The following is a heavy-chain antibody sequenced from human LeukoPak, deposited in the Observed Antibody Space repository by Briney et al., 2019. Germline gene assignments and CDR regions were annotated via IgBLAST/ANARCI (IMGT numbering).Heavy chain of an antibody. CDR3: ARDPSNTSGWSPYFDY. CDR2: ISAYNGDT. D-gene: IGHD6-19*01. V-gene: IGHV1-18*04. Sequence: ASVKVSCKASGYTFNKHGITWVLQAPGQGLEWMGWISAYNGDTKYGQKFQGRVTLLTDTSASTAYMELRSLRSDDTAVYYCARDPSNTSGWSPYFDYWGQGALVTVSS. J-gene: IGHJ4*02. CDR1: GYTFNKHG.